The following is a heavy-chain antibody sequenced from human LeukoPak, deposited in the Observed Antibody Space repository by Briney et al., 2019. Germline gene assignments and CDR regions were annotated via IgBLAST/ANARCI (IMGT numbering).Heavy chain of an antibody. Sequence: PSETLSLTCAVSGGSVSSSYWSWIRQPPGKGLEWIGHIYHSGSTNYNPSLKSRVTISVDTSKSQFSLKLSSVTSADTAVYYCARGYYYGSGTPNGNWFDPWGQGTLVTVFS. J-gene: IGHJ5*02. CDR2: IYHSGST. CDR1: GGSVSSSY. V-gene: IGHV4-59*02. D-gene: IGHD3-10*01. CDR3: ARGYYYGSGTPNGNWFDP.